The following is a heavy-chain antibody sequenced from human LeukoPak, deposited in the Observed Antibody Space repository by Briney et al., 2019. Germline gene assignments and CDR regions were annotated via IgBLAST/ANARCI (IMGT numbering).Heavy chain of an antibody. D-gene: IGHD3-10*01. CDR1: GYTFTSYD. CDR3: VRYRGSGSYFIDY. Sequence: ASVKVSCKASGYTFTSYDINWVRQAPGQGLEWMGWINTNTGIPTYAQGFTGRFVFSLDTSVSTAYLQISSLKAEDTAVYYCVRYRGSGSYFIDYWGQGTLVTVSS. J-gene: IGHJ4*02. CDR2: INTNTGIP. V-gene: IGHV7-4-1*02.